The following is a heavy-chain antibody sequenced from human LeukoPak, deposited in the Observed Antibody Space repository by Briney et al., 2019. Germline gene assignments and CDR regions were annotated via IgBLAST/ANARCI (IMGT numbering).Heavy chain of an antibody. Sequence: GGSLRLSCAASGFTFSRYGMSWVRQAPGKGLEWVSAISGSGGSTYYADSVKGRFTISRDNSKNTLYLQINSLRAEDTAVYYCAKGPQWLVPDYWGQGTLVTVSS. CDR1: GFTFSRYG. J-gene: IGHJ4*02. CDR3: AKGPQWLVPDY. V-gene: IGHV3-23*01. CDR2: ISGSGGST. D-gene: IGHD6-19*01.